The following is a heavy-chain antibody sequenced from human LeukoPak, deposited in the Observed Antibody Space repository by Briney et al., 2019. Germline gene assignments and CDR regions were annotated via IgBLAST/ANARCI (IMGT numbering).Heavy chain of an antibody. CDR2: ISGSGGGT. J-gene: IGHJ3*02. V-gene: IGHV3-23*01. Sequence: PGGSLRLSCAASGFTFSSYAMTWVRQAPWKGLEWVSAISGSGGGTYYADSVKGRFTISRDNSRNTLYLQMNSLGAEDTAVYYCARALNGFDIWGPGTLVTVSS. CDR3: ARALNGFDI. CDR1: GFTFSSYA.